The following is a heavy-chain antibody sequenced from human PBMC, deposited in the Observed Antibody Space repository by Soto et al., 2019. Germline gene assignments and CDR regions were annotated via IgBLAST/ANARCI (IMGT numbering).Heavy chain of an antibody. CDR1: GYTLTELS. Sequence: ASVKVSCKVSGYTLTELSMHWVRQAPGKGLEWMGGFDPEDGETIYAQKFQGRVTMTEDTSTDTVYMELSSLRSEDTAVYYCAIGGVLEEATGVVFDIRARGTMVTVSS. V-gene: IGHV1-24*01. CDR3: AIGGVLEEATGVVFDI. J-gene: IGHJ3*02. CDR2: FDPEDGET. D-gene: IGHD1-1*01.